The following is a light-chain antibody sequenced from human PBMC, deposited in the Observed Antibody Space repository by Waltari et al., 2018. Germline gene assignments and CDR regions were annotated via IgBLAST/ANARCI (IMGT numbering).Light chain of an antibody. CDR3: CSYGGTYV. Sequence: QSALTQPRSVSGSPGQSVTLSCTGISSDVGAYKFVSWYQQHPGKAPQLIIYDATKRPSGVPDRFSGSKSGNTASLTISGLQAEDEADYYCCSYGGTYVFGTETKVTVL. V-gene: IGLV2-11*01. CDR2: DAT. CDR1: SSDVGAYKF. J-gene: IGLJ1*01.